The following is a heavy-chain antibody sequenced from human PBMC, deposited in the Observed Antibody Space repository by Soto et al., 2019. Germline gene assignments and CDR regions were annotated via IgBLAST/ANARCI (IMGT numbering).Heavy chain of an antibody. Sequence: PGGSLRLSCATSGFNFGIYWMSWVRQAPGKGLEWVATIKGDASEKKYVDSVKGRFTTSRDNAKESLYLQMDSLRAEDTAVYYCARDSGYSSGNSVNHYLEYWGHGTLVTV. D-gene: IGHD3-10*01. CDR3: ARDSGYSSGNSVNHYLEY. CDR1: GFNFGIYW. J-gene: IGHJ4*01. V-gene: IGHV3-7*01. CDR2: IKGDASEK.